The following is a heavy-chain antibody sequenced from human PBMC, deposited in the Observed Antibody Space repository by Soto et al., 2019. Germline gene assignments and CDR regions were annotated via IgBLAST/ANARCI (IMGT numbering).Heavy chain of an antibody. Sequence: GASVKVSCKASGGTFSSYAISWVRQAPGQGLEWMGGIIPTFGTANYAQKFQGRVTITADESTSTAYMELSSLRSEDTAVYYCAREVGGSYDILTGYYRDYYGMDVWGQGTTVTVSS. D-gene: IGHD3-9*01. CDR3: AREVGGSYDILTGYYRDYYGMDV. CDR2: IIPTFGTA. CDR1: GGTFSSYA. V-gene: IGHV1-69*13. J-gene: IGHJ6*02.